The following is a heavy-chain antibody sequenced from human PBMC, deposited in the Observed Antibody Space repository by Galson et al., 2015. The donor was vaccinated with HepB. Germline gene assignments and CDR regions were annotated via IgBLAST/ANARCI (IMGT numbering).Heavy chain of an antibody. Sequence: SLRLSCAASGFTFSNYAMHWVRQAPGKGLEWVAVISYDGSNKYYADSVKGRFTISRDNSKNTLYLQMNSLRAEDTAVYYCARGLGTAMVYFDYWGQGTLVTVSS. CDR2: ISYDGSNK. CDR1: GFTFSNYA. V-gene: IGHV3-30*04. J-gene: IGHJ4*02. D-gene: IGHD5-18*01. CDR3: ARGLGTAMVYFDY.